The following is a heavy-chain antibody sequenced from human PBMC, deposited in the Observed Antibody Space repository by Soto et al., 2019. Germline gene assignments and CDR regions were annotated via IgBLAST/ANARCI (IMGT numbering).Heavy chain of an antibody. Sequence: SETLSLTCAVYGGSLSGYYWSWIRQPPGKELEWIGEINHSGSTNYNPSLKSRVTISVDTSKNQFSLKLSSVTAADTAVYYCARPSVYASYYYYGMDVWGQGTTVTVSS. CDR3: ARPSVYASYYYYGMDV. J-gene: IGHJ6*02. CDR1: GGSLSGYY. D-gene: IGHD2-8*01. CDR2: INHSGST. V-gene: IGHV4-34*01.